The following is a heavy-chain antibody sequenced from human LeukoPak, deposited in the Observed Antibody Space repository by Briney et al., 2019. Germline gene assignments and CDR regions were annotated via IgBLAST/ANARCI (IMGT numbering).Heavy chain of an antibody. D-gene: IGHD6-19*01. Sequence: GGSLRLSCAASGFTFDDHGMSWVRQAPGKGLEWVSSISSSSSYIYYADSVKGRFTISRDNSKDTLSLQMNSLRAEDTAVYYCARSVEGSFDYWGQGTLVTVSS. V-gene: IGHV3-21*04. CDR2: ISSSSSYI. J-gene: IGHJ4*02. CDR3: ARSVEGSFDY. CDR1: GFTFDDHG.